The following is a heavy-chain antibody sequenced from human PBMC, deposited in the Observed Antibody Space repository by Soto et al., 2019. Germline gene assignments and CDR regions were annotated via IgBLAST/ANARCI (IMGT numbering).Heavy chain of an antibody. J-gene: IGHJ3*01. CDR3: ARWAPDAFHV. Sequence: QVQLVQSGAEVKKPGASVKVSCMASGYSFTTDSIHWVRQAPGQGLEWMGVVNPSSGSTSYAQKFQGRVTMTRDTSTSTVYMELSSLRSEDAAVYYCARWAPDAFHVWGQGTLVTVSS. V-gene: IGHV1-46*01. CDR1: GYSFTTDS. CDR2: VNPSSGST.